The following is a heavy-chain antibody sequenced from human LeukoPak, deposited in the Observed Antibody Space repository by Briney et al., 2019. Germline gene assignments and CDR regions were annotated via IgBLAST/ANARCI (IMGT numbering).Heavy chain of an antibody. CDR1: GGSFTYKY. D-gene: IGHD3-10*01. V-gene: IGHV4-59*08. Sequence: SETLSLTCTVSGGSFTYKYWAWIRQPPGKGLEWIGYVYSTGSAKYNPSLKSRLTISVDAFSTQFSLKLTSVTAADTAVYYCARQTYGSGSDHRVRWFDPWGQGTLVTVSS. CDR2: VYSTGSA. J-gene: IGHJ5*02. CDR3: ARQTYGSGSDHRVRWFDP.